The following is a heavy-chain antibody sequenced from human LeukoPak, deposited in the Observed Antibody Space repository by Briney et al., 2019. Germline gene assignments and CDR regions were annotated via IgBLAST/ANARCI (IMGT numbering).Heavy chain of an antibody. CDR3: ARRGISQGYYMDV. D-gene: IGHD6-13*01. V-gene: IGHV4-39*01. CDR1: GGSIRSGGHY. J-gene: IGHJ6*03. CDR2: IYYSGST. Sequence: PSETLSLTCTVSGGSIRSGGHYWGWIRQPPGKGLEWVGRIYYSGSTYYNPSLKSRVTISVDTSKNQFSLKLSSVTAADTAVYYCARRGISQGYYMDVWGKGTTVTISS.